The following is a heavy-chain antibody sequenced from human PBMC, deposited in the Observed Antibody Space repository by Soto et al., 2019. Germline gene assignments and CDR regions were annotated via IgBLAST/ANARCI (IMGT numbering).Heavy chain of an antibody. CDR3: ARDPPTLLRDFDY. CDR2: TYYRSKWYN. D-gene: IGHD2-15*01. V-gene: IGHV6-1*01. CDR1: GDSVSNSGAA. Sequence: SQTLSLTCAISGDSVSNSGAAWSWLRQSPSRGLEWLGRTYYRSKWYNDYASSVKSRITISPDTSKNQFSLHLTSVTPEDTAVYYGARDPPTLLRDFDYWGQGILDTVSS. J-gene: IGHJ4*02.